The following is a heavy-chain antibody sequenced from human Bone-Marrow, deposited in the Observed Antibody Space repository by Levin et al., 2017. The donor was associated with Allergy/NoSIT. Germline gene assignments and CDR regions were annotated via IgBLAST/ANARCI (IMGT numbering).Heavy chain of an antibody. V-gene: IGHV3-23*01. CDR2: ISGSGGAT. D-gene: IGHD2-8*01. Sequence: GGSLRLSCAASGFTLGTYAMNWVRQPPGKGLEWVSAISGSGGATYYADSVRGRFTISRDNSKNTLYLQMNSLRAEDTAVYYCAKIPNPNPNEVYNWFDPWGQGTLVTVSS. J-gene: IGHJ5*02. CDR3: AKIPNPNPNEVYNWFDP. CDR1: GFTLGTYA.